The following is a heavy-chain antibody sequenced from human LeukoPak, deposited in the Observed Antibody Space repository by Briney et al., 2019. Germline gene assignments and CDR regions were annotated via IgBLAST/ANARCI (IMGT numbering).Heavy chain of an antibody. CDR2: IIPIFGTA. D-gene: IGHD1-26*01. J-gene: IGHJ4*02. Sequence: GSSVKVSCKASGGTFSSYAISWVRQAPGQGLEWMGGIIPIFGTANYARKFQGRVTITTDESTSTAYMELSSLRSEDTAVYYCARESGSWFSALDWGQGTLVTVST. V-gene: IGHV1-69*05. CDR3: ARESGSWFSALD. CDR1: GGTFSSYA.